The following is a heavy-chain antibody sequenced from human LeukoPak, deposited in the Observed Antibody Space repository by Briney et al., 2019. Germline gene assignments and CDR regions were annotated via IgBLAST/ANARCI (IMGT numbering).Heavy chain of an antibody. CDR3: ASDLIAVTERIYFGMDV. V-gene: IGHV3-74*01. CDR1: GSYW. CDR2: INSDGSWT. Sequence: GGSLRLSCAASGSYWMHWVRQAPGKGLVWVSHINSDGSWTSYADSVKGRFTISRDNSRNTLYLQMNTLRAEDTAVYYCASDLIAVTERIYFGMDVWGQGTTVTVSS. D-gene: IGHD6-19*01. J-gene: IGHJ6*02.